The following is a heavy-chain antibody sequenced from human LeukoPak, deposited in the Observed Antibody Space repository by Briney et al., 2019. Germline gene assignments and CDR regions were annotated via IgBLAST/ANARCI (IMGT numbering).Heavy chain of an antibody. Sequence: GGSLRLSCAASGFTFSSYAMSWVRQAPGKGLEWVSVISGSGGSTDYADSVKGRFTISRDNSKNTLYLQANSLRAEDTAVYYCAKAVYRITMVREPLDFWGQGTLVTVSS. CDR1: GFTFSSYA. V-gene: IGHV3-23*01. CDR3: AKAVYRITMVREPLDF. J-gene: IGHJ4*02. D-gene: IGHD3-10*01. CDR2: ISGSGGST.